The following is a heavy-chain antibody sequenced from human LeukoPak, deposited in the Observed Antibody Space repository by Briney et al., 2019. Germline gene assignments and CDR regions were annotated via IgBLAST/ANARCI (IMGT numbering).Heavy chain of an antibody. CDR1: GYSISSGCY. CDR2: IYHSGST. Sequence: SETLSLTCAVSGYSISSGCYWGWIRQPPGKGLEWIGRIYHSGSTYYNPSLKSRVTISVDTSKNQFSLKLSSVTAADTAVYYCARHSIVVATAGYFDLWGRGTLVTVSS. D-gene: IGHD2-21*02. V-gene: IGHV4-38-2*01. CDR3: ARHSIVVATAGYFDL. J-gene: IGHJ2*01.